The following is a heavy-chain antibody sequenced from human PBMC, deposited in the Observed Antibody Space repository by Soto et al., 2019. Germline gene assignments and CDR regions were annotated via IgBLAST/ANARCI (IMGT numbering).Heavy chain of an antibody. J-gene: IGHJ4*02. D-gene: IGHD3-9*01. CDR2: ISGSGGST. V-gene: IGHV3-23*01. CDR1: GFSFSSYA. CDR3: AKDPSSYSAILTHKTRGDY. Sequence: GGSLRLSCAASGFSFSSYAMSWVGQAPGKGLEWVSAISGSGGSTYYADSVKGRFTISRDNSKNTLYLQMNSLRAEDTAVYYCAKDPSSYSAILTHKTRGDYWGQGTLVTVSS.